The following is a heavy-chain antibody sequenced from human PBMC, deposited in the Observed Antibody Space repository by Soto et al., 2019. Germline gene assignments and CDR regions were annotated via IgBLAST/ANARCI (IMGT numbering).Heavy chain of an antibody. V-gene: IGHV1-18*01. CDR3: ARDGYCSSTSCSDGMDV. CDR1: GYTFTSYG. J-gene: IGHJ6*02. Sequence: SVKVSCKASGYTFTSYGISWVRQAPGQGLEWMGWISAYNGNTNYAQKLQGRVTMTTDTSTSTAYMELRSLRSDDTAVYYCARDGYCSSTSCSDGMDVWGQGTTVTGSS. D-gene: IGHD2-2*03. CDR2: ISAYNGNT.